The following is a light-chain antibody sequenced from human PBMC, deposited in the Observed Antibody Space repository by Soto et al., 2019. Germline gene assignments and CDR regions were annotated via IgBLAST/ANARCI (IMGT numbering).Light chain of an antibody. J-gene: IGKJ2*01. CDR2: DAS. CDR1: QTVSNQ. Sequence: EIVLTQSPVTLSLSPGERATLSCRASQTVSNQLAWYQQKPGQAPRLLIYDASRRVTGIPARFSGSGSGTDFTLTLSSLEPEDFATYYCQQSYSTPPYTFGQGTKLEIK. V-gene: IGKV3-11*01. CDR3: QQSYSTPPYT.